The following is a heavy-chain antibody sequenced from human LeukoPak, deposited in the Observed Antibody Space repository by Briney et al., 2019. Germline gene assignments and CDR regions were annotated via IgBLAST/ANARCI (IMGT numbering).Heavy chain of an antibody. Sequence: GGSLRLSCAASGFTFSGYWMSWVRQAPGKGLEWVSSISSSSSYIYYADSVKGRFTISRDNAKNSLYLQMNSLRAEDTAVYYCASGNRDGYNVDYWGQGTLVTVSS. D-gene: IGHD5-24*01. CDR2: ISSSSSYI. CDR3: ASGNRDGYNVDY. J-gene: IGHJ4*02. CDR1: GFTFSGYW. V-gene: IGHV3-21*01.